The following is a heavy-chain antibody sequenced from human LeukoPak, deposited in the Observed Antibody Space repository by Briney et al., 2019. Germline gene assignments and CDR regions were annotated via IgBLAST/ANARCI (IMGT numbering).Heavy chain of an antibody. CDR2: IWYDGSNK. J-gene: IGHJ6*01. Sequence: GGSLRLSCAASGFTFSSYGMHWVRQAPGKGLEWVAVIWYDGSNKYYADSVKGRFTISRDNSKNTLYLQMNSLRPDDTAVYYCARAEASDAVCMDVWGQGTTVTVSS. D-gene: IGHD6-19*01. CDR1: GFTFSSYG. V-gene: IGHV3-33*08. CDR3: ARAEASDAVCMDV.